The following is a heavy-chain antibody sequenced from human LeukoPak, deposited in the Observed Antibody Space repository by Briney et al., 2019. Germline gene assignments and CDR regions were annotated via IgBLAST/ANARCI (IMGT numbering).Heavy chain of an antibody. CDR1: GFTLRNNW. CDR2: ISGDGSST. J-gene: IGHJ5*02. Sequence: GGSLRLSCAASGFTLRNNWMHWVRQPPGKGLEWVSRISGDGSSTDYADSVKGRFTISRDNAKNTLYLQMNSLRAEDTAVYYCARDLDGYRSGNGAWGQGTLVTVSS. CDR3: ARDLDGYRSGNGA. V-gene: IGHV3-74*01. D-gene: IGHD5-12*01.